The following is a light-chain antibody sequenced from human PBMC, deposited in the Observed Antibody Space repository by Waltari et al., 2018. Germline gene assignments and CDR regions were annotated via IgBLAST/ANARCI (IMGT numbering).Light chain of an antibody. V-gene: IGKV4-1*01. CDR3: QQYHSSPPT. CDR2: WAS. J-gene: IGKJ2*01. CDR1: QDARQNF. Sequence: DIVMTQSPDPLAVSLGERATINCKSSQDARQNFLAWYQQKPRQPPKLLIYWASNRASGVPDRFSGSVSGTDFTLTSSSLQAAYVAVYYCQQYHSSPPTFGQGTKVEIK.